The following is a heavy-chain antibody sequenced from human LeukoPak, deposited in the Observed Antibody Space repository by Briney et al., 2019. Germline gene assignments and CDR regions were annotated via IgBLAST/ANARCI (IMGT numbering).Heavy chain of an antibody. CDR1: GGSMSSDY. J-gene: IGHJ4*02. CDR2: ISYSGST. Sequence: PSETLSLTCTVSGGSMSSDYWTWIRQPPGKGLEWIGYISYSGSTNYNPSLQSRVTISSDTSKNQPSLNLTSVTAADTAVYYCARERHGHPFDCWGQGALVTVSS. CDR3: ARERHGHPFDC. V-gene: IGHV4-59*01.